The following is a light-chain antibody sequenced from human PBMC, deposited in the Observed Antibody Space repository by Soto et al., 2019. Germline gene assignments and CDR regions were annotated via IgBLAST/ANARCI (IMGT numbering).Light chain of an antibody. CDR2: SNN. J-gene: IGLJ2*01. V-gene: IGLV1-44*01. CDR1: SSNIGSNK. CDR3: AAWDDSLNGVV. Sequence: QAVVTQPPSASGNPGQRVTISCSGSSSNIGSNKVNWYQQLPGTAPKLLIYSNNQRPSGVPDRFSGSKSGTSASLAISGLQSEDEAEYYCAAWDDSLNGVVFGGGTKLTVL.